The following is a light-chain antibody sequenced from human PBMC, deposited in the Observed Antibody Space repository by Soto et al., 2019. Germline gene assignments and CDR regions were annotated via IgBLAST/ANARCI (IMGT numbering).Light chain of an antibody. CDR3: QQYSRYWA. Sequence: DIQMTQSPSTLAASVGDRVTITCRASQSIGTWLAWYQQKPGKAPVLLIFDGSSLESGVPSRFSGSGSGTEFTLTITSLQPDDFATYYCQQYSRYWAFGQGTRWIS. CDR2: DGS. CDR1: QSIGTW. J-gene: IGKJ1*01. V-gene: IGKV1-5*01.